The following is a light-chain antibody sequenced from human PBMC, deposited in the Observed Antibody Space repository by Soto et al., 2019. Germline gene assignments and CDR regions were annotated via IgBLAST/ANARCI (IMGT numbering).Light chain of an antibody. Sequence: DIQMTQSPSSLSASVGDRVTITCRASQSISNYLNWYQQKPGIAPKLLIYGASSLQSGVPSRVSGSGYGTDFTLTISSLQPEDFATYYCQQSYSTPRTFGGGTKVESK. CDR3: QQSYSTPRT. J-gene: IGKJ4*01. V-gene: IGKV1-39*01. CDR2: GAS. CDR1: QSISNY.